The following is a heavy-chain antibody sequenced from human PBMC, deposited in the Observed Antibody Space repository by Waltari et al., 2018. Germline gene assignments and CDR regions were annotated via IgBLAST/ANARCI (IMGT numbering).Heavy chain of an antibody. CDR3: AHSYCSGGSCPPSY. J-gene: IGHJ4*02. Sequence: QITLKESGPTLVKPTQTLTLTCTFSGFSLSTSGVGVGWIRQPPGKALEWLALIYWNDDKRYSPSLKSRLPITKDTSKNQVVLTMTNMDPVDTATYYCAHSYCSGGSCPPSYWGQGTLVTVSS. V-gene: IGHV2-5*01. CDR1: GFSLSTSGVG. D-gene: IGHD2-15*01. CDR2: IYWNDDK.